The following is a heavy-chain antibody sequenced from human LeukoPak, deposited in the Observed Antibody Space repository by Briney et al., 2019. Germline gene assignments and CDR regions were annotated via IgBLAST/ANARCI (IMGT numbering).Heavy chain of an antibody. J-gene: IGHJ4*02. D-gene: IGHD3-9*01. CDR2: INHSGST. Sequence: SETLSLTCAVYGGSFSGYYWSWIRQPPGKGLGWIGEINHSGSTNYNPSLKSRVTISVDTSKNQFSLKLSSVTAADTAVYYCARGRSTYYDILTGCLFDYWGQGTLVTVSS. CDR3: ARGRSTYYDILTGCLFDY. CDR1: GGSFSGYY. V-gene: IGHV4-34*01.